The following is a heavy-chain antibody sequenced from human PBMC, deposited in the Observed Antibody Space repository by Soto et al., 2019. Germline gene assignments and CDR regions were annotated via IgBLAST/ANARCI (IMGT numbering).Heavy chain of an antibody. V-gene: IGHV3-30*18. CDR1: GFTFSSYG. Sequence: QVQLVESGGGVVQPGRSLRLSCAASGFTFSSYGMHWVRQAPGKGLEWVAVISYDGSNKYYADSVKGRFTISRDNSKNTLYLQINSLRAEDTDVYYCAKDEGYSSGWYYYYYGMDVWVHGTTVTVSS. D-gene: IGHD6-19*01. J-gene: IGHJ6*02. CDR2: ISYDGSNK. CDR3: AKDEGYSSGWYYYYYGMDV.